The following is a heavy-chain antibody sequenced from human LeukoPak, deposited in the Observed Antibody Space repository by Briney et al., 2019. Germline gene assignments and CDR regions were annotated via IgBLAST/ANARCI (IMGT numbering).Heavy chain of an antibody. CDR3: ARVLSGWYKS. V-gene: IGHV4-34*01. D-gene: IGHD6-19*01. Sequence: PSETLSLTCTVPGGSISSYYWSWIRQPPGKGLEWIGEINHSGSTNYNPSLKSRVTISVDTSKNQFSLKLSSVTAADTAVYYCARVLSGWYKSWGQGTLVTVSS. CDR2: INHSGST. J-gene: IGHJ4*02. CDR1: GGSISSYY.